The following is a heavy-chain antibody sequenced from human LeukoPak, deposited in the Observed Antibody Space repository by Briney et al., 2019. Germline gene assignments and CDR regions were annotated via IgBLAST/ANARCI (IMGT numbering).Heavy chain of an antibody. CDR3: TRDWDYYDSSGYYGGNDAFDI. Sequence: SETQSLTCTVSGYSISSGYYWGWIRQPPGKGLEWIGSIHYSARIYYNPSLKSRLTISPDTSKNQFSLKLTSVTAADTAVYYCTRDWDYYDSSGYYGGNDAFDIWGQGTMVTVSS. CDR1: GYSISSGYY. D-gene: IGHD3-22*01. V-gene: IGHV4-38-2*02. CDR2: IHYSARI. J-gene: IGHJ3*02.